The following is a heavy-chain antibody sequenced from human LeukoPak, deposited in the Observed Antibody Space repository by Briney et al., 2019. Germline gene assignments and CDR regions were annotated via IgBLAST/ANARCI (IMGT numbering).Heavy chain of an antibody. CDR2: ISGSGGST. V-gene: IGHV3-23*01. J-gene: IGHJ4*02. CDR1: GFTFSSYA. Sequence: GGSLRLSCAASGFTFSSYAMNWVRQAPGKGLEWVSAISGSGGSTYYADSVKGRFTISRDNSKNTLYLQMNSLRPEDTAVSYCAKDQGGIAAAAPFDYWGQGTLVTVSS. CDR3: AKDQGGIAAAAPFDY. D-gene: IGHD6-13*01.